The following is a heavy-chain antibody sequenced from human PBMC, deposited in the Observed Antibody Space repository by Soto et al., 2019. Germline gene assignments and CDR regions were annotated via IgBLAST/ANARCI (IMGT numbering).Heavy chain of an antibody. CDR1: GGSFSGYY. Sequence: QVQLQQWGAGLLKPSETLSLTCAVYGGSFSGYYWSWIRQPPGKGLEWIGEINHSGSTNYNPSLKSRVXXSXDXXQNQFSLKLSSVTAADTAVYYCARLVGWLVPRFDYWGQGTLVTVSS. CDR3: ARLVGWLVPRFDY. CDR2: INHSGST. D-gene: IGHD6-19*01. V-gene: IGHV4-34*01. J-gene: IGHJ4*02.